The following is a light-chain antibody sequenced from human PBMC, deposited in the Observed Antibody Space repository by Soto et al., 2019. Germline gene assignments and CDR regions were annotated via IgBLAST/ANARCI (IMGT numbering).Light chain of an antibody. CDR1: SGDIGAYNY. V-gene: IGLV2-14*01. Sequence: QSALTQPASVSGSPGQSVTISCTGTSGDIGAYNYVCWYPQHPGKAPKLMIYEVSNRPSGVSDRFSGSNSGNTASLSISGLQGEDEADYYCSSYTTSYTHVFGTGTKLTVL. CDR2: EVS. CDR3: SSYTTSYTHV. J-gene: IGLJ1*01.